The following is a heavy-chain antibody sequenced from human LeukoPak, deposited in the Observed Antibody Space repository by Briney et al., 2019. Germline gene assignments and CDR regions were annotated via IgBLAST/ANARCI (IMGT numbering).Heavy chain of an antibody. CDR2: IVVGTGNT. J-gene: IGHJ6*02. D-gene: IGHD2-15*01. CDR1: GFTFTRSA. V-gene: IGHV1-58*01. CDR3: ARDEVVAAPNYFGMVV. Sequence: APVKVSCKASGFTFTRSAVQWVRQARGQRLEWIGWIVVGTGNTNYAQKFQERVTITRDMSTRTAYMELSSLRSEDTAVYYCARDEVVAAPNYFGMVVWGQGTTVSVSS.